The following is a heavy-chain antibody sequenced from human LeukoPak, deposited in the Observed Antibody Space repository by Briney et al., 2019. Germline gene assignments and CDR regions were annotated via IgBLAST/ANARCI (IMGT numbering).Heavy chain of an antibody. CDR2: INTDGSSR. D-gene: IGHD4-17*01. V-gene: IGHV3-74*01. CDR3: ASSTVTALDGTDV. J-gene: IGHJ6*02. Sequence: GGSLRLSCAASGFTFSSYWMHWVRQAPGKGLVWVSSINTDGSSRSYADSVKGRFTISRDNAKNALYLQMNSLRVEDTAVYYCASSTVTALDGTDVWGQGTTVTVSS. CDR1: GFTFSSYW.